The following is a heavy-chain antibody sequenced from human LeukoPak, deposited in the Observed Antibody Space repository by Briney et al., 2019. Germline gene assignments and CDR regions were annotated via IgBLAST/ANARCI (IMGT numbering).Heavy chain of an antibody. V-gene: IGHV3-7*04. CDR1: GFTFSSHW. D-gene: IGHD6-19*01. CDR3: ARGRAGTFDY. CDR2: IKQDGSEK. J-gene: IGHJ4*02. Sequence: PGGSLRLSCAASGFTFSSHWMTWVRQAPGKGLEWVANIKQDGSEKYYVDSVRGRFTISRDNAKNSLYLQMNSLRAEETAVYYCARGRAGTFDYWGQGTLVTVSS.